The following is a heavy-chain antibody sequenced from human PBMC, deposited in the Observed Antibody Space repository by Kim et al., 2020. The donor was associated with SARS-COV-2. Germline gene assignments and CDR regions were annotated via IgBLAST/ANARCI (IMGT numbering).Heavy chain of an antibody. CDR2: IWYDGSNK. CDR1: GFTFSSYG. Sequence: GGSLRLSCAASGFTFSSYGMHWVRQAPGKGLEWVAVIWYDGSNKYYADSVKGRFTISRDNSKNTLYLQMNSLRAEDTAVYYCARGEWGGPQITMIVVVIPGMDVWGQGTTVTVSS. CDR3: ARGEWGGPQITMIVVVIPGMDV. D-gene: IGHD3-22*01. J-gene: IGHJ6*02. V-gene: IGHV3-33*01.